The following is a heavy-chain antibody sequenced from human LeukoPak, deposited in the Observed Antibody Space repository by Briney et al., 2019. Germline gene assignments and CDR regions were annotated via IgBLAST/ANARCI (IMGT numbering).Heavy chain of an antibody. Sequence: GGSLRLSCAASGFTFSSYGMSWVRQAPGKGPEWVSAISGSGGSTYYADSVKGRFTISRDNSKNTLYLQMNSLRAEDTAVYYCATDWSPTYYYYYYMDVWGKGTTVTISS. D-gene: IGHD3-9*01. CDR2: ISGSGGST. V-gene: IGHV3-23*01. J-gene: IGHJ6*03. CDR3: ATDWSPTYYYYYYMDV. CDR1: GFTFSSYG.